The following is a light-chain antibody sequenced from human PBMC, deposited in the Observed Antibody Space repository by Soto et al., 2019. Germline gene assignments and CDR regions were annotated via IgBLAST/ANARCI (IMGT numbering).Light chain of an antibody. CDR3: QTYASGLFVLI. Sequence: QSVLTQPPSVSGAPGQRVTIACTGNNSDIGTDFYVHWYRHFPGEAPKLLLSGTSHRPSGVPDRFSGSKSGTSASLAITGLQAEDEADYYCQTYASGLFVLIFGTGTKLTVL. V-gene: IGLV1-40*01. CDR1: NSDIGTDFY. J-gene: IGLJ1*01. CDR2: GTS.